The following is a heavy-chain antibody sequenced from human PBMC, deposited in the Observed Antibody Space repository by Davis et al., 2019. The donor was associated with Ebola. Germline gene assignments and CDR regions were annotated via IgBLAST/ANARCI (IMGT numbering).Heavy chain of an antibody. Sequence: PGGSLRLSCAASEFTFSSYGMHWVRQAPGKGLEWVAFIRYDGSNKYYADSVKGRFTISRDNSKNTLYLQMNSLRAEDTAVYYCAKDKSSSWMCYFDLWGRGTLVTVSS. CDR2: IRYDGSNK. J-gene: IGHJ2*01. D-gene: IGHD6-13*01. V-gene: IGHV3-30*02. CDR1: EFTFSSYG. CDR3: AKDKSSSWMCYFDL.